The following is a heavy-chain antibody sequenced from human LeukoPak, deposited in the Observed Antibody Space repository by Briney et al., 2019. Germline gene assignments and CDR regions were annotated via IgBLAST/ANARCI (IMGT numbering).Heavy chain of an antibody. CDR3: LAATMTSRYYFDY. V-gene: IGHV3-30-3*01. J-gene: IGHJ4*02. D-gene: IGHD5-12*01. CDR2: ISYDGINI. CDR1: GFTFVDYS. Sequence: PGGSLRLSCAASGFTFVDYSTHWVRPAPGRGLEGVAFISYDGINIYYADSVKGRFTISRDNSKNTLYMQMNSLRGEDTAVYYCLAATMTSRYYFDYWGQGTLVTVSS.